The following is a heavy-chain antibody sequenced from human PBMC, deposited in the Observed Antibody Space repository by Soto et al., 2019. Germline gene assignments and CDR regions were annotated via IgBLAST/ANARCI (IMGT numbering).Heavy chain of an antibody. Sequence: ASVKVSCKASGGTFSSYAISWVRQAPGQGLEWMGGIIPIFGTANYAQKFQGRVTITADESTSTAYIELSSLRSEDTAVYYCARGDTVTTRLNYYYMDVWGKGTTVTVSS. J-gene: IGHJ6*03. V-gene: IGHV1-69*13. CDR3: ARGDTVTTRLNYYYMDV. D-gene: IGHD4-17*01. CDR1: GGTFSSYA. CDR2: IIPIFGTA.